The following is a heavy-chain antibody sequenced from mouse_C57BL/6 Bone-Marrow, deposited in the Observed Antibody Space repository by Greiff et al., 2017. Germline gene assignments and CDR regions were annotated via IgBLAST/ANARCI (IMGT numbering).Heavy chain of an antibody. CDR3: ARRVRWFAD. J-gene: IGHJ3*01. CDR2: ISSGGSYT. Sequence: EVHLVESGGDLVKPGGSLKLSCAASGFTFSSYGMSWVRQTPDKRLEWVATISSGGSYTYYPDSVKGRFTISRENAKNTLYLQMSSMKSEDTAMYYCARRVRWFADWGQGTLVTVSA. CDR1: GFTFSSYG. V-gene: IGHV5-6*01.